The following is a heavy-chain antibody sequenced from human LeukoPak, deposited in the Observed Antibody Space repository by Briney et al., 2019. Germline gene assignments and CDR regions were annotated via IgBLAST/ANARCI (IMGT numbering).Heavy chain of an antibody. J-gene: IGHJ4*02. CDR2: NSSNGGNT. Sequence: GGCLRLSCAASGFTFSSYSMRWVRQAPGKGLEYVSDNSSNGGNTYYANSVKGRFTISRDNSKNTLYLEMGSLRAEDMAVYYCARDSSSWYYFDYWGQGTLVTVSS. CDR3: ARDSSSWYYFDY. V-gene: IGHV3-64*01. CDR1: GFTFSSYS. D-gene: IGHD6-13*01.